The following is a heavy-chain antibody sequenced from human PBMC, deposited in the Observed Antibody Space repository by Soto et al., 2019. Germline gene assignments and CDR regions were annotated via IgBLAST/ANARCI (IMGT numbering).Heavy chain of an antibody. CDR2: TYYRSKWYN. CDR1: GDSVSSNSAA. CDR3: ARDRRGYCTNGVCYTNYPVDY. D-gene: IGHD2-8*01. V-gene: IGHV6-1*01. J-gene: IGHJ4*02. Sequence: PSQTLSLTCAISGDSVSSNSAAWNWIRQSPSRGLEWLGRTYYRSKWYNDYAVSVKSRITINPDTSKNQFSLQLNSVTPEDTAVYYCARDRRGYCTNGVCYTNYPVDYWGQGTLVTVSS.